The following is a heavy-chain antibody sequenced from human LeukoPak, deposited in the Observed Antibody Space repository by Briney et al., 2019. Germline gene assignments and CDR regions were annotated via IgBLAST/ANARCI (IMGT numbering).Heavy chain of an antibody. V-gene: IGHV3-30*03. D-gene: IGHD5-18*01. CDR1: GFTFSNYG. Sequence: PGRSLRLSCAASGFTFSNYGMHWVRQAPGKGLEWVALISYDGSNKYYADSVKGRFTISRDNAKNSLYLQMNSLRAEDTAVYYCARDLGYSYGNDYWGQGTLVTVSS. CDR2: ISYDGSNK. CDR3: ARDLGYSYGNDY. J-gene: IGHJ4*02.